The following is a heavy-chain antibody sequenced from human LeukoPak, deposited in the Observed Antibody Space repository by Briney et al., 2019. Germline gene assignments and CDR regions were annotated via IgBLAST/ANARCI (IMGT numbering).Heavy chain of an antibody. V-gene: IGHV3-53*01. CDR3: ARAAGDRIGYHDL. CDR1: GFTVSSSY. J-gene: IGHJ2*01. Sequence: PGGSLRLSCAASGFTVSSSYMSWARQAPGKGLEWVSVLYSGGDIYYAGSVKGRFTISRDNSKNTLYLQMNSLRAEDTAVYYCARAAGDRIGYHDLWGRGTLVTVSS. D-gene: IGHD7-27*01. CDR2: LYSGGDI.